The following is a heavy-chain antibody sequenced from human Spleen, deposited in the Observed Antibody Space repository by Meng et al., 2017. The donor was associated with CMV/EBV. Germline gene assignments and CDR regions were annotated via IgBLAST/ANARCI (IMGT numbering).Heavy chain of an antibody. J-gene: IGHJ3*02. D-gene: IGHD3-3*01. V-gene: IGHV3-9*03. CDR1: GFTISSYW. CDR2: ISWNSVNI. Sequence: LSLTCAASGFTISSYWMHWVRQAPGKGLEWVSGISWNSVNIAYADSVKGRFTISRDNAKNSLYLQMNSLRAEDMALYYCAKASLKDFWSGYTAFDIWGQGTMVTVSS. CDR3: AKASLKDFWSGYTAFDI.